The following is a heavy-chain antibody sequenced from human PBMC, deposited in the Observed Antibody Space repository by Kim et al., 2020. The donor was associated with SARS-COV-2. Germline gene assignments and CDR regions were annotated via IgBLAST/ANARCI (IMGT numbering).Heavy chain of an antibody. V-gene: IGHV1-46*01. J-gene: IGHJ6*02. CDR3: ARESVLLWFGEGSHGMDV. D-gene: IGHD3-10*01. Sequence: KFQGRVTMTRDTSTSTVYMELSSLRSEDTAVYYCARESVLLWFGEGSHGMDVWGQGTTVTVSS.